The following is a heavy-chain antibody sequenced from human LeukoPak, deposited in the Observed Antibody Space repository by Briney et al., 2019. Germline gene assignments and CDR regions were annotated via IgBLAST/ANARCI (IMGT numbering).Heavy chain of an antibody. V-gene: IGHV3-30*02. CDR3: ARDYDSSGHYYFDF. D-gene: IGHD3-22*01. J-gene: IGHJ4*02. Sequence: PGGSLRLSCAASGFTFSSYGMHWVRQAPGKGLEWVAFIRYDGSNKYYADSVKGRFTISRDNSKNTLYLQMNSLRAEDTAVYYCARDYDSSGHYYFDFWGQGTLVTVSS. CDR1: GFTFSSYG. CDR2: IRYDGSNK.